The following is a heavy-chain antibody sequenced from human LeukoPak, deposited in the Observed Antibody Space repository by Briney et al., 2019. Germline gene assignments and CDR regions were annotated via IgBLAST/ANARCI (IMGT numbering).Heavy chain of an antibody. Sequence: SETLSLTCTVSGGSISGYYWSWIRQAPGKGLERIGYVHYNGSPNYNASLKSRVTISVDASKNQFSLKVSFVSAADTAVYYCARTTFWSGRSPDYHHCYMDVWGKGTTVTVSS. J-gene: IGHJ6*03. CDR2: VHYNGSP. CDR1: GGSISGYY. V-gene: IGHV4-59*01. D-gene: IGHD3-3*01. CDR3: ARTTFWSGRSPDYHHCYMDV.